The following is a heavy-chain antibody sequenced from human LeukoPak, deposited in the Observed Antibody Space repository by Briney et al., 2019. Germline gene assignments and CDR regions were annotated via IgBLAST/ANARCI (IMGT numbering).Heavy chain of an antibody. V-gene: IGHV3-48*02. D-gene: IGHD2-21*01. CDR2: ISSGAGTT. J-gene: IGHJ5*01. Sequence: GRSLRLSCAASGFTFSSYSMNWVRQAPGKGLEWVSYISSGAGTTYYADSVKGRFTISRDNAKNSLDLQMNSLRDEDTAVYFCAKGSAYYSSWFDSWGQGTLVTVSS. CDR3: AKGSAYYSSWFDS. CDR1: GFTFSSYS.